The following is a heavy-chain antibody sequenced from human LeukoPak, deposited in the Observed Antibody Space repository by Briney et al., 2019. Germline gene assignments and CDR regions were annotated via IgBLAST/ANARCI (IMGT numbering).Heavy chain of an antibody. J-gene: IGHJ4*02. CDR3: AREHFDFDY. D-gene: IGHD2/OR15-2a*01. V-gene: IGHV3-23*01. CDR1: GFTFSDYA. CDR2: ITGSGIST. Sequence: PGGSLRLSCEASGFTFSDYAMTWVRQAPGKGLEWVSEITGSGISTYYADSEKGRFTISRDNSKNTLYLQMNSLRAEDTAVYYCAREHFDFDYWGQGTLVTVSS.